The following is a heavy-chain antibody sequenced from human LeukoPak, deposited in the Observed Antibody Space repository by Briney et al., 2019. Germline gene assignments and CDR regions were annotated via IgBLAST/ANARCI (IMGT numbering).Heavy chain of an antibody. CDR3: ARDSRSGSNYYFDC. CDR2: INHSGST. CDR1: GGSFSGYY. V-gene: IGHV4-34*01. J-gene: IGHJ4*02. Sequence: SETLSLTCAVYGGSFSGYYWSWIRQPPGKGLEWIGEINHSGSTNYNPSLKSRVTISVDTSKNQFSLKLSSVTAADTAVYYCARDSRSGSNYYFDCWGQGTLVTVSS. D-gene: IGHD3-10*01.